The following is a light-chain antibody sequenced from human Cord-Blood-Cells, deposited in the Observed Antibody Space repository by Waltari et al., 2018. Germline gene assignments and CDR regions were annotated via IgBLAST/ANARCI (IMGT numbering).Light chain of an antibody. CDR2: DVS. J-gene: IGLJ3*02. CDR3: SSYTSSSVWV. V-gene: IGLV2-14*01. CDR1: SSDVGGYNY. Sequence: QSALTQPASVSGSPGQSITISCTGTSSDVGGYNYVSWYQQHPGKAPKLMIYDVSKRPSGVSNRFPGSKSGNPASLTISGLQAEDEADYYCSSYTSSSVWVFGGGTKLTVL.